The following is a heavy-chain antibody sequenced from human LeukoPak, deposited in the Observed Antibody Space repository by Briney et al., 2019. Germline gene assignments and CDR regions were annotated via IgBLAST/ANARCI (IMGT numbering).Heavy chain of an antibody. V-gene: IGHV1-69*13. D-gene: IGHD5-24*01. CDR2: IIPIFGTA. J-gene: IGHJ3*02. CDR3: ARGVEMATYAFDI. CDR1: GGTFSSYA. Sequence: GASVKVSCKASGGTFSSYAISWVRQAPGQGLEWMGGIIPIFGTANYAQKFQDRVTITADESTSTAYMELSSLRSEDTAVYYCARGVEMATYAFDIWGQGTMVTVSS.